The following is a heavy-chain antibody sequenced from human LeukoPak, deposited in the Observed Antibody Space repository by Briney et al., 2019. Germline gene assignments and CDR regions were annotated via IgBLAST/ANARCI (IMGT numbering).Heavy chain of an antibody. CDR3: ARASMVRGKGDC. D-gene: IGHD3-10*01. J-gene: IGHJ4*02. Sequence: SETLSLTCTVSGGSFSTYYWSWIRQPPGKGLEWIGYIYYSGSTNYNPSLKSRVTISVDTSKNQFSLKLSSVTAADTAVYYCARASMVRGKGDCWGQGTLVTVSS. CDR1: GGSFSTYY. CDR2: IYYSGST. V-gene: IGHV4-59*01.